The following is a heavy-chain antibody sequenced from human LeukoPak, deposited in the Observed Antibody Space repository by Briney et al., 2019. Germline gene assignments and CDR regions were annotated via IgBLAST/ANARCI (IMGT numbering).Heavy chain of an antibody. CDR2: IYSNGNG. D-gene: IGHD3-3*01. J-gene: IGHJ6*02. Sequence: GGSLRLSCAAPGFTVSSNFMSWVRQTPGKGLEWVSIIYSNGNGYYAASVEGRFTISRDNSKNTMYLQMNSLRAEDTAVYYCARPLRFNNNMDVWGQGTTVTVSS. V-gene: IGHV3-53*01. CDR3: ARPLRFNNNMDV. CDR1: GFTVSSNF.